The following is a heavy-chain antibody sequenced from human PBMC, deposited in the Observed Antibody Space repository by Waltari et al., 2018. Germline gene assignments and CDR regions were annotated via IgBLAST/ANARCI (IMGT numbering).Heavy chain of an antibody. CDR3: ARGRVYYDSSGMGY. Sequence: QVQLVQSGAEVKKPGASVKVSCKASGYTFTSYDINWVRQATGQGLEWMGWMNPNSGKPGYAQKFQGRFTMTRNTSISTAYMELSSLRSEDTAVYYCARGRVYYDSSGMGYWGQGTLVTVSS. D-gene: IGHD3-22*01. CDR2: MNPNSGKP. J-gene: IGHJ4*02. CDR1: GYTFTSYD. V-gene: IGHV1-8*01.